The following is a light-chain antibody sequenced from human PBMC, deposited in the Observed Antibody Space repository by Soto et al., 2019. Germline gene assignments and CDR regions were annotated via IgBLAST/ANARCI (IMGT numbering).Light chain of an antibody. V-gene: IGLV6-57*04. CDR1: SGSIASNY. CDR3: QSYYSSKSGV. Sequence: NFLLTQPHSVSESPGKTVTISCTRSSGSIASNYVQWYQQRPGSAPTTVIYEDNQRPSGVPDRFSGSIDSSSNSASLTISGLKTEDEADYYCQSYYSSKSGVVGGGTKLTVL. J-gene: IGLJ2*01. CDR2: EDN.